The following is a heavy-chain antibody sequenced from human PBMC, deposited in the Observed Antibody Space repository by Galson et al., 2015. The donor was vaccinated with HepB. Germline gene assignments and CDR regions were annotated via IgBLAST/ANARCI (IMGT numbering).Heavy chain of an antibody. D-gene: IGHD1-26*01. CDR1: GFTFSSYA. Sequence: SLRLSCAASGFTFSSYAMSWVRQAPGKGLEWVSAISGSGGSTYYADSVKGRFTISRDNSKNTLYLQMNRLRAEDTAVYYCAKIQYSPIVGAPFDYWGQGTLVTVSS. CDR3: AKIQYSPIVGAPFDY. CDR2: ISGSGGST. V-gene: IGHV3-23*01. J-gene: IGHJ4*02.